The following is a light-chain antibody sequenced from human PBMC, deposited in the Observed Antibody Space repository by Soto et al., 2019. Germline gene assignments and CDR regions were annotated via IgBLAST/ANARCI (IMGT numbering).Light chain of an antibody. V-gene: IGKV1-12*01. CDR3: QQTLSFPPT. Sequence: DVQMTQSPSSVSASVGDRVTITCRASHAIDSWLAWYQQKPGEAPKLLIFTGSLLHSGVPPRFSGSGSGTDFTLTISSLQPEDFATYYCQQTLSFPPTFGQGTKVDIK. CDR2: TGS. J-gene: IGKJ1*01. CDR1: HAIDSW.